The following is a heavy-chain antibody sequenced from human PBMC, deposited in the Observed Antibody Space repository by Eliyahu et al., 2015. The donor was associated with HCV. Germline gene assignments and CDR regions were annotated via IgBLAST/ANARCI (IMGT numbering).Heavy chain of an antibody. J-gene: IGHJ4*02. CDR3: ARDSDSGWSQDL. Sequence: EVQLVESGGALVQAGGSLRLSCXGSGFPFSKYWMFWXRQAPGKGLQWVAKMKEDGSDIWYADSVKGRFTISRDNAKNSVYLQMNSLRVEDSALYYCARDSDSGWSQDLWGQGTLVTVSS. D-gene: IGHD6-19*01. CDR2: MKEDGSDI. CDR1: GFPFSKYW. V-gene: IGHV3-7*01.